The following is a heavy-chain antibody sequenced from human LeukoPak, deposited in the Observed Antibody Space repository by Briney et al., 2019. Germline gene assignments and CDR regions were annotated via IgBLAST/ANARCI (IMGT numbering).Heavy chain of an antibody. V-gene: IGHV1-18*01. CDR1: GYTFTSYG. Sequence: PRASVKVSCKASGYTFTSYGISWVRQAPGQGLEWMGWISAYNGNTNYAQKLQGRVTMTTDTSTSTAYMELRSLRSDDTAVYYCARVHIAVAGTFSWFDPWGQGTLVTVSS. D-gene: IGHD6-19*01. J-gene: IGHJ5*02. CDR3: ARVHIAVAGTFSWFDP. CDR2: ISAYNGNT.